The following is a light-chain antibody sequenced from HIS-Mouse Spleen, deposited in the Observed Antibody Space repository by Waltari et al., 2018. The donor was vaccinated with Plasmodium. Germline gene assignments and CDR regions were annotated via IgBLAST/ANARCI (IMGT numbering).Light chain of an antibody. Sequence: QSALTQPRSVSGSPGQSVTISCTGTSSDVGGYNYVSWYQQHPGKAPNLMIYDVSKRTSGFPDRFSGSKSGNTASLTISGLQAEDEADHYCCSYAGSYTWVFGGGTKLTVL. V-gene: IGLV2-11*01. CDR2: DVS. J-gene: IGLJ3*02. CDR1: SSDVGGYNY. CDR3: CSYAGSYTWV.